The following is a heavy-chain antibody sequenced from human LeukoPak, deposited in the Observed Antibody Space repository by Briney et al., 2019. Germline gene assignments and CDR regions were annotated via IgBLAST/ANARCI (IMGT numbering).Heavy chain of an antibody. J-gene: IGHJ4*02. CDR1: GYSFTSYW. CDR3: ARQSRGYSYGYYFDY. CDR2: IYPGDSDT. V-gene: IGHV5-51*01. Sequence: GESLKISCKGSGYSFTSYWIGWVRQMPGKGLEWMGIIYPGDSDTRYSPSFRGQVTISADKSISTAYLQWSSLKASDTAMYYCARQSRGYSYGYYFDYWGQGTLVTVSS. D-gene: IGHD5-18*01.